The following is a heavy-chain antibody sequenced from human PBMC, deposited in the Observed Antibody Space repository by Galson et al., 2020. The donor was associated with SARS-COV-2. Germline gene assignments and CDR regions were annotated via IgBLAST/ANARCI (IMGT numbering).Heavy chain of an antibody. Sequence: SETLSLTCTVSGGSVSNYYWSWNRQPPGKGLEWIGYMYYNGATNYSPSLQSRVTISLDTSQNKLSLKVDSVTAADTATYYVARLSCSSNSCGSFDPWGQGTLVTVSS. D-gene: IGHD2-2*01. CDR3: ARLSCSSNSCGSFDP. CDR1: GGSVSNYY. J-gene: IGHJ5*02. CDR2: MYYNGAT. V-gene: IGHV4-59*02.